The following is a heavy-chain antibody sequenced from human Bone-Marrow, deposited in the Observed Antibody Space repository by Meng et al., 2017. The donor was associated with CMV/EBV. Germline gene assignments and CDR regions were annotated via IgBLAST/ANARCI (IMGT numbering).Heavy chain of an antibody. CDR3: ARERFGGDCYSCHGMDV. CDR1: GFTFSRHW. J-gene: IGHJ6*02. CDR2: IKSDGSEK. V-gene: IGHV3-7*01. D-gene: IGHD2-21*01. Sequence: GESLKISCAASGFTFSRHWMTWVRQAPGKGLEWVANIKSDGSEKHYLDSVKGRFTISRDNAKKSMYLQMHSLKAEDTAMYYCARERFGGDCYSCHGMDVWGQGTTVTVSS.